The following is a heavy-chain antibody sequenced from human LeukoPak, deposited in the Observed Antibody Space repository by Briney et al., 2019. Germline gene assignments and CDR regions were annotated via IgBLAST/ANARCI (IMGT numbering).Heavy chain of an antibody. Sequence: ASVKVSCKASGYTFTSYGISWVRQAPGQGLEWMGWISAYNGNTNYAQKLQGRVTMTTDTSTSTAYMELRSLRSDDTAVYYCASGDFYDSSGPSLDYWGQGTLVTVSS. CDR3: ASGDFYDSSGPSLDY. V-gene: IGHV1-18*01. CDR2: ISAYNGNT. CDR1: GYTFTSYG. J-gene: IGHJ4*02. D-gene: IGHD3-22*01.